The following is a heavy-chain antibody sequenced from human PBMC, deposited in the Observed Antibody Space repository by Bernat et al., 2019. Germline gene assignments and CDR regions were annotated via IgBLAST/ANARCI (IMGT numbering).Heavy chain of an antibody. Sequence: QVQLQESGPGLVKPSQTLSLTCTVSGGSISSGDYYWSWIRQPPGKGLEWIGYIYYSGSTYYNPSLKSRVTISVDTSKNQFSLKLSSVTAADTAVYYCASLLWFGDQQFYFDYWGQGTLVTVSS. J-gene: IGHJ4*02. D-gene: IGHD3-10*01. CDR3: ASLLWFGDQQFYFDY. V-gene: IGHV4-30-4*01. CDR1: GGSISSGDYY. CDR2: IYYSGST.